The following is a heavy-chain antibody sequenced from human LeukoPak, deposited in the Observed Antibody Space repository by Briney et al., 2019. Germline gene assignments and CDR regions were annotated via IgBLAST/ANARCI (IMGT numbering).Heavy chain of an antibody. Sequence: SETLSLTCTVSGGSVSSGSYYWSWIRQPPGKGLEWIGYIYYSGSTNYNPSLKSRVTISVDTSKNQFSLKLSSVTAADTAVYYCARARLSMVRGWYFDYWGQGTLVTVSS. CDR1: GGSVSSGSYY. V-gene: IGHV4-61*01. J-gene: IGHJ4*02. CDR2: IYYSGST. D-gene: IGHD3-10*01. CDR3: ARARLSMVRGWYFDY.